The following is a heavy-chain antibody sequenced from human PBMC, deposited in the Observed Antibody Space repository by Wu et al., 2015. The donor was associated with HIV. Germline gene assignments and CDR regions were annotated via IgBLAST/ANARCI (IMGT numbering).Heavy chain of an antibody. D-gene: IGHD3-22*01. Sequence: QVQLVQSGAELKRPGASVKVSCKTSGYSFTAYYIHWVRQAPGQGLEWMGWINPNNGVTNYAQKFQGRVTMTRDTSTNTAFMDLTRLTSDDTALYFCARDTYFYDSSGYSGYCDYWGQGTLVTVSS. CDR1: GYSFTAYY. CDR2: INPNNGVT. CDR3: ARDTYFYDSSGYSGYCDY. V-gene: IGHV1-2*02. J-gene: IGHJ4*02.